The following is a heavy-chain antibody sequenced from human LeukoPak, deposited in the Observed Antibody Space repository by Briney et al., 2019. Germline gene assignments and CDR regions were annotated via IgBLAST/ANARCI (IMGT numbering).Heavy chain of an antibody. CDR3: ARDGLATSDY. V-gene: IGHV3-48*04. J-gene: IGHJ4*02. CDR2: ISSSSSTI. Sequence: GGSLRLSCAASGFTFSSYSMNWVRQAPGKGLEWVSYISSSSSTIYYADSVKGRFTISRDNAKNSLYLQMNSLRAEDTAVYYCARDGLATSDYWGQGTLVTVSS. D-gene: IGHD1-26*01. CDR1: GFTFSSYS.